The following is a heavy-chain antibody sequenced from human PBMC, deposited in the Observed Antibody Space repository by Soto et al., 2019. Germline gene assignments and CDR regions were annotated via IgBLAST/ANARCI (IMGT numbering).Heavy chain of an antibody. CDR3: ARRWGGTFDY. V-gene: IGHV4-59*01. Sequence: SETLSLTCTVSGGSISSYYGSWIRQPPGKGLEWIGYIYYSGSTNYNPSLKSRVTISVDTSKNQFSLKLSSVTPADTAVYYCARRWGGTFDYWGQGTLVTVSS. D-gene: IGHD2-21*01. CDR2: IYYSGST. CDR1: GGSISSYY. J-gene: IGHJ4*02.